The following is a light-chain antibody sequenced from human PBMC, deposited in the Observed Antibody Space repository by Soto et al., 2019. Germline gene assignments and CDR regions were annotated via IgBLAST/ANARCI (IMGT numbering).Light chain of an antibody. V-gene: IGKV1-5*01. J-gene: IGKJ4*01. CDR2: DAF. CDR3: QQYNSYSPLT. CDR1: QSISSW. Sequence: DIQMTQSPSSLSASVGDRVTITFRASQSISSWLAWYQQKPGKAPKLLIFDAFSLESGVPSRFSGSRSGTEFTLTISSLQPDDYATYYCQQYNSYSPLTFGGGTKV.